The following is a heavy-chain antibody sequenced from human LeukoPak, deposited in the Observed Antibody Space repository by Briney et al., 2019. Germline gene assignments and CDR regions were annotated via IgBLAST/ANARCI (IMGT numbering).Heavy chain of an antibody. D-gene: IGHD4-11*01. Sequence: ASVKVSCKASGYTFRGNYIHWLRQARRQGLEWMGWIDANNGDTKSAQKFQGRVTMSRDTSISTAYMDLSSLSPDDAAVYYCARDPSSVTLYFFDYWGQGTLVTVSS. CDR1: GYTFRGNY. CDR2: IDANNGDT. J-gene: IGHJ4*02. V-gene: IGHV1-2*02. CDR3: ARDPSSVTLYFFDY.